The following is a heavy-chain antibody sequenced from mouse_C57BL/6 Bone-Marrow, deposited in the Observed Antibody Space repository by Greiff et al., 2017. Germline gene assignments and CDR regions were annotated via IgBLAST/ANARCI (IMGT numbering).Heavy chain of an antibody. D-gene: IGHD2-4*01. J-gene: IGHJ3*01. V-gene: IGHV1-69*01. Sequence: VQLQQPGAELVMPGASVKLSCKASGYTFTSYWMHWVKQRPGQGLEWIGEIDPSDSYTNYNQKFKGKSTLTVDKSSRTAYMQLSSLTSEDSAVYYCASDDYEHWGQGTLVTVSA. CDR3: ASDDYEH. CDR1: GYTFTSYW. CDR2: IDPSDSYT.